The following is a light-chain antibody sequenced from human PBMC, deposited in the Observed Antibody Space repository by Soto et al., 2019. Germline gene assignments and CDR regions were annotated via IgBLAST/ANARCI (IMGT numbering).Light chain of an antibody. Sequence: IQMTQYPSTLSASVGDRVTITCRASQSISSCLAWYQQKPGKAPKLLIYDASSLDSGVPSRFSGSGSGTEFTLTICSLEPDDFASYYCQQYSSYSPTFGQGTKVDIK. J-gene: IGKJ1*01. CDR3: QQYSSYSPT. CDR1: QSISSC. V-gene: IGKV1-5*01. CDR2: DAS.